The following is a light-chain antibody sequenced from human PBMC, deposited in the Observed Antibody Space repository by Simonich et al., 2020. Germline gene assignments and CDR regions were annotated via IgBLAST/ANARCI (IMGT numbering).Light chain of an antibody. CDR3: QSYDSSNQV. Sequence: FMLTQPPSVSASPGKTVTISCPRSSGTIARHYVQWYQQPPGSAPTPVVYDDNQRPSGVPDRFSGSIDSSSNSASLTNSGLKTEDEADYYCQSYDSSNQVFGGGTKLTVL. J-gene: IGLJ3*02. V-gene: IGLV6-57*03. CDR2: DDN. CDR1: SGTIARHY.